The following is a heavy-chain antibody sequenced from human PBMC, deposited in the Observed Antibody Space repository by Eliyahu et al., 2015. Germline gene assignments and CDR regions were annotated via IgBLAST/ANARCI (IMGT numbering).Heavy chain of an antibody. V-gene: IGHV3-53*01. CDR2: MYNXGAT. Sequence: EVQLVESGGGLIQLGGSLRLSCAASGFTVSSNYMSWVRQAPGKGLEWXXVMYNXGATYYADSVKGRFTISRDNSKNTLYLQMNSLRADDTAVYYCARDLGAYKRAFDYWGQGTLVTVSS. D-gene: IGHD3-16*01. CDR1: GFTVSSNY. J-gene: IGHJ4*02. CDR3: ARDLGAYKRAFDY.